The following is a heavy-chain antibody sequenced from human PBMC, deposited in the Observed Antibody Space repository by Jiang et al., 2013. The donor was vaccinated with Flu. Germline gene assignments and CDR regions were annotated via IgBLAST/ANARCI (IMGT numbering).Heavy chain of an antibody. J-gene: IGHJ4*02. CDR2: INPSGGST. Sequence: SGAEVKKPGASVKVSCKASGYTFTSYYMHWVRQAPGQGLEWMGIINPSGGSTSYAQKFQGRVTMTRDTSTSTVYMELSSLRSEDTAVYYCARVRQSGSHYYGSHDRRFDYWGQGTLVTVSS. D-gene: IGHD3-10*01. CDR1: GYTFTSYY. V-gene: IGHV1-46*01. CDR3: ARVRQSGSHYYGSHDRRFDY.